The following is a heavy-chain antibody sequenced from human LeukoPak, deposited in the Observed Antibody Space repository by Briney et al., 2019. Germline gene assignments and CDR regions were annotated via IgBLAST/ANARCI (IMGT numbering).Heavy chain of an antibody. V-gene: IGHV3-53*01. CDR1: GFTVSSIH. Sequence: RAGGSLRLSCAASGFTVSSIHMVWVRQAPGKGLEWVSVTYTGGNSYYADSVKGRFIISRDISKNTLYLQMNSLRAEDSALYYCARGGRGSAAVVAPRSFDIWGQGTMVTVSS. CDR3: ARGGRGSAAVVAPRSFDI. D-gene: IGHD3-22*01. CDR2: TYTGGNS. J-gene: IGHJ3*02.